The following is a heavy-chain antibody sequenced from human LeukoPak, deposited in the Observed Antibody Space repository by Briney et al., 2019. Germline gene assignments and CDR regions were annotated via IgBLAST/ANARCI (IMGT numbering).Heavy chain of an antibody. J-gene: IGHJ3*02. D-gene: IGHD3-3*01. V-gene: IGHV5-51*01. CDR2: IYPGDSDT. CDR1: GYSFTSYW. CDR3: ALSNTRITIFGVVEDAFDI. Sequence: GESLKISCKGSGYSFTSYWIGWVRQMPGKGLEWVGIIYPGDSDTRYSPSFQGQVTISADKSISTAYLQWSSLKASDTAMYYCALSNTRITIFGVVEDAFDIWGQGTMVTVSS.